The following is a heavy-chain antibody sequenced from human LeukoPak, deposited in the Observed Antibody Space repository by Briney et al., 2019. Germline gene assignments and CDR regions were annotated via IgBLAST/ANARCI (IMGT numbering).Heavy chain of an antibody. CDR3: ARDRAALQDWVEFDP. CDR2: IRDSGEA. V-gene: IGHV3-66*03. Sequence: GGSLRLSCAVSGFRVSDYYMSWFRQAPGKGLEWVGLIRDSGEAFYADFVRGRFAISRDESENTLYLQMNSLRVEDTAVYFCARDRAALQDWVEFDPWGQGTPVIVSS. D-gene: IGHD3/OR15-3a*01. CDR1: GFRVSDYY. J-gene: IGHJ5*02.